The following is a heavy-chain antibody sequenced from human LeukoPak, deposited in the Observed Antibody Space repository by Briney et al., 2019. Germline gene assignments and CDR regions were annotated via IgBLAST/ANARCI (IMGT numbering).Heavy chain of an antibody. CDR2: IYYSGST. CDR1: GGYLSSYY. V-gene: IGHV4-59*01. CDR3: ARDVNGGY. J-gene: IGHJ4*02. D-gene: IGHD2-8*01. Sequence: SETLSLTCTVSGGYLSSYYWNWIRQPPGKGLEWIGYIYYSGSTNYNPPLKSRVTISIDTSKNQFSLKLSSVTAADTAVYYCARDVNGGYWGQGTLVTVSS.